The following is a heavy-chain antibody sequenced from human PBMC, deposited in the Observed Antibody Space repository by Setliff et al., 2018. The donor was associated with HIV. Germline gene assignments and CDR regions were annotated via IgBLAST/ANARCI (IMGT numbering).Heavy chain of an antibody. Sequence: GSLRLSCAASNFTFSFYGMHWVRQAPGKGLEWVAFTPNDGSYKNYADSVKGRFTISRDNSKNTLYLQMDSLRAEDTAVYYCTKNLYRSPWSPLDYWGQGTLVTVSS. CDR3: TKNLYRSPWSPLDY. V-gene: IGHV3-30*02. CDR1: NFTFSFYG. J-gene: IGHJ4*02. D-gene: IGHD6-19*01. CDR2: TPNDGSYK.